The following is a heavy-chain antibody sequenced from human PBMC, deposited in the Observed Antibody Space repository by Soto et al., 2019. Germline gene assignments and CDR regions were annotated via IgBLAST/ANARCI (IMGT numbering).Heavy chain of an antibody. D-gene: IGHD6-19*01. CDR1: GDSVSSNSAA. V-gene: IGHV6-1*01. CDR2: TYYGSKWYN. Sequence: SQTLSLTCAISGDSVSSNSAAWNWIRQSPSRGLEWLGRTYYGSKWYNDYAVSVKSRITINPDTSKNQFSLQLNSVTPEGTAVYYCARGGIAVAGIGRWFDPWGQGTLVTVSS. CDR3: ARGGIAVAGIGRWFDP. J-gene: IGHJ5*02.